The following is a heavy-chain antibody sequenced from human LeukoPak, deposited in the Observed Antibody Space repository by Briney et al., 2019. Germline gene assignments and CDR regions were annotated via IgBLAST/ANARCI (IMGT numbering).Heavy chain of an antibody. Sequence: GGSLRLSCAASGFTFSKYTMNWVGQAPGKGLEWVASISSQENYVYYADSMKGRFTISRDNANNSLNLQLDSLRAEDTAVYYCARAILTVSGTALFYLDFWGQGTLVTVSP. CDR3: ARAILTVSGTALFYLDF. CDR1: GFTFSKYT. D-gene: IGHD6-19*01. CDR2: ISSQENYV. J-gene: IGHJ4*02. V-gene: IGHV3-21*01.